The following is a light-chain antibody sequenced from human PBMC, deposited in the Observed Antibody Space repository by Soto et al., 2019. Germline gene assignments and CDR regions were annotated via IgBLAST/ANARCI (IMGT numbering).Light chain of an antibody. CDR2: AAS. CDR1: QGISSY. V-gene: IGKV1-9*01. J-gene: IGKJ4*01. Sequence: IQLTQSPSSLSASVGDRVTITCRASQGISSYLPWYQQKPGKAPKLLIYAASTLQSGVPSRFSGSGSGTDFTLTISSLQPEDFATYYCQQLNSYPPLTFGGGTKVEIK. CDR3: QQLNSYPPLT.